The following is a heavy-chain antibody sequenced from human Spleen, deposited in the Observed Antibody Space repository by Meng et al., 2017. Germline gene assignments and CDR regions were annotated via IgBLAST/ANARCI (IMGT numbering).Heavy chain of an antibody. CDR1: GGSISSYY. Sequence: SETLSLTCTVSGGSISSYYWSWIRQPPGKGLEWIGYIYYSGSTNYNPSLRSRVTISVDTSKNQFSLKLSSVTAADTAVYYCARDYSSGWYFDLWGRVTMVTVSS. D-gene: IGHD2-21*01. J-gene: IGHJ2*01. V-gene: IGHV4-59*01. CDR3: ARDYSSGWYFDL. CDR2: IYYSGST.